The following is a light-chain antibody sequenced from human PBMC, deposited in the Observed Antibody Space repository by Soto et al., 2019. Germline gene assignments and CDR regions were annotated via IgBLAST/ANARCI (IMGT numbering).Light chain of an antibody. V-gene: IGLV1-40*01. Sequence: QSVLTQPPSVSGAPGQRVTISCTGSSSNIGAGYDVHWYQQVPGTAPKLLMYGNTNRPSGVPDRFSGSKSVTSASLAITGLQAEDEADYYCQSYHNSLSGSVIFGGGTKLTVL. CDR2: GNT. CDR3: QSYHNSLSGSVI. J-gene: IGLJ2*01. CDR1: SSNIGAGYD.